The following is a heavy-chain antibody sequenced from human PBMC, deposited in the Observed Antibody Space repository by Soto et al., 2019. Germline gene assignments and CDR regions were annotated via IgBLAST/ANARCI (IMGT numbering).Heavy chain of an antibody. D-gene: IGHD6-13*01. CDR1: GGSFSGYY. Sequence: PSETLSLTCAVYGGSFSGYYWSWIRQPPGKGLEWIGEINHSGSTNYNPSLKSRVTISVDRSKNQFSLKLSSVTAADTAVYYCASSHAGAHITAAVHWGQGTLVTV. V-gene: IGHV4-34*01. J-gene: IGHJ4*02. CDR2: INHSGST. CDR3: ASSHAGAHITAAVH.